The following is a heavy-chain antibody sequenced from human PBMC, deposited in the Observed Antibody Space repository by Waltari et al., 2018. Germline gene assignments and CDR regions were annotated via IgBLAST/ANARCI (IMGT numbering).Heavy chain of an antibody. CDR1: GFTFGGSA. J-gene: IGHJ4*02. Sequence: QIQLLCADGGVVLPGGARRRPGAASGFTFGGSALSWVRQAPGKGLEWVASIRSDGISKYYADSVRGRLTISRDDSKSTLYLQMKSLRPEDTALYYCATLFWYYYDRGGPTPHYWGQGTLVTVSS. CDR2: IRSDGISK. V-gene: IGHV3-30*02. CDR3: ATLFWYYYDRGGPTPHY. D-gene: IGHD3-22*01.